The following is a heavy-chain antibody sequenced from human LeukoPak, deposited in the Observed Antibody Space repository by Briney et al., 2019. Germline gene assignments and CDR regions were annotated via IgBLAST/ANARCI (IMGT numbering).Heavy chain of an antibody. CDR3: ARGDDILTGYPFDY. D-gene: IGHD3-9*01. CDR1: GGSISSYY. CDR2: IYYSGST. Sequence: PSETLSLTCTVSGGSISSYYWNWIRQPPGKGLEWIGYIYYSGSTNYNPSLKSRVTISVDTSKNQFSLKLSSVTAADTAVYYCARGDDILTGYPFDYWGQGTLVTVSS. J-gene: IGHJ4*02. V-gene: IGHV4-59*12.